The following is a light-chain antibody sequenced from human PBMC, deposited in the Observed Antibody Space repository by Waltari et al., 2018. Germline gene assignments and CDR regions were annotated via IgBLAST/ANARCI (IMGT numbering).Light chain of an antibody. Sequence: IVMTQSPATLSVSPGETATLSCRANQRITTNLAWFQQKPCQAPRLLIYDASSRATGIPDRFSGGGSGTDFTLTISSLQSEDIAIYYCLQYSNWPYTFGQGTRLEIK. CDR3: LQYSNWPYT. V-gene: IGKV3-15*01. J-gene: IGKJ2*01. CDR2: DAS. CDR1: QRITTN.